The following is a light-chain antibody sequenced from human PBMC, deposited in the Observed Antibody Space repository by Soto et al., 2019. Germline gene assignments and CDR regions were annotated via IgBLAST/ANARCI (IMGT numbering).Light chain of an antibody. Sequence: QSALTQPASVSGSPGQSITISCTGNSSYIGSNNYVSWFQQRPGKAPTLIIYEVSNRPSGVSTHFSGSKSGNTASLTISGLLPEDEAEYYFSSYTTTTRLFGGGTKLSVL. V-gene: IGLV2-14*01. CDR3: SSYTTTTRL. CDR1: SSYIGSNNY. CDR2: EVS. J-gene: IGLJ3*02.